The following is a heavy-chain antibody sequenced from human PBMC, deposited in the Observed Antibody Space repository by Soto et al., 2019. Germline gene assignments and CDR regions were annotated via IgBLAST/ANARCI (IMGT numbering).Heavy chain of an antibody. D-gene: IGHD3-10*01. CDR3: CKEAVSNNGEWDWIDP. CDR1: GFTFSNYA. CDR2: IHGGGAGT. V-gene: IGHV3-23*01. Sequence: EAQLLESGGGLVQPGGSLRLTCAASGFTFSNYAMTWVRQVPGKGLEWVSSIHGGGAGTYYSDSVKGRFTVSRDDSEKTLYLQLSSLRVDDTAVYYCCKEAVSNNGEWDWIDPWGQGTLVIVSS. J-gene: IGHJ5*02.